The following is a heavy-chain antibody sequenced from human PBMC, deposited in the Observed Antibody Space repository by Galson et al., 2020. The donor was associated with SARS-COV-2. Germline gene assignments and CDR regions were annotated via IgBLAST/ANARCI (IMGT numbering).Heavy chain of an antibody. Sequence: TGGSLRLSCAASGFTFSNSWMTWVRQAPGKGLEWVAKIKQDGSEKYYVDSVKGRFTISRDNAKNSLYLQMNSLAGEDTAVYYCASDKTCGGSCWHFDYWGQGTLVTVSS. D-gene: IGHD2-15*01. CDR2: IKQDGSEK. V-gene: IGHV3-7*01. J-gene: IGHJ4*02. CDR3: ASDKTCGGSCWHFDY. CDR1: GFTFSNSW.